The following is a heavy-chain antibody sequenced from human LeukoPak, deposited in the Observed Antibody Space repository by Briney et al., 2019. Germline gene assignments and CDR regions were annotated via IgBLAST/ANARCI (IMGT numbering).Heavy chain of an antibody. D-gene: IGHD3-9*01. CDR1: GYTFTSYA. V-gene: IGHV7-4-1*02. Sequence: GASVTVSCKASGYTFTSYAMNWVRQAPGQGLEWMGWINTNTGNPTYAQGFTGRFVFSLDTSVSTAYLQISSLKAEDTAVYYCARELGVDWLGANWFDPWGQGTLVTVSS. CDR3: ARELGVDWLGANWFDP. J-gene: IGHJ5*02. CDR2: INTNTGNP.